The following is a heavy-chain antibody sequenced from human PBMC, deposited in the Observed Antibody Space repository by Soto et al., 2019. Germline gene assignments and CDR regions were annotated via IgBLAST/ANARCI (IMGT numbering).Heavy chain of an antibody. J-gene: IGHJ4*02. CDR1: GYTFTSYG. CDR3: ARAYYGGYVGGN. Sequence: QVQLVQSGAEVKKPGASVKVSCKASGYTFTSYGISWVRQAPGQGLEWMGWISSYNGNTNYAQKPPGRVTMTTDASTSTAYMELRSLRSDDTAVYYCARAYYGGYVGGNWGQGPLVTASS. V-gene: IGHV1-18*01. CDR2: ISSYNGNT. D-gene: IGHD4-17*01.